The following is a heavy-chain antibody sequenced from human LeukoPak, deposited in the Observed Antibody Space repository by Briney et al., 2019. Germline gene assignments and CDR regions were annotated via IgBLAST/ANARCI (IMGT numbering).Heavy chain of an antibody. CDR1: GFTFSSYW. CDR2: INWNGGST. V-gene: IGHV3-20*04. J-gene: IGHJ4*02. CDR3: AREPGNYYGSGSYYPY. D-gene: IGHD3-10*01. Sequence: GGSLRLSCAASGFTFSSYWMHWVRQAPGKGLVWVSGINWNGGSTGYADSVKGRFTISRDNAKNSLYLQMNSLRAEDTALYYCAREPGNYYGSGSYYPYWGQGTLVTVSS.